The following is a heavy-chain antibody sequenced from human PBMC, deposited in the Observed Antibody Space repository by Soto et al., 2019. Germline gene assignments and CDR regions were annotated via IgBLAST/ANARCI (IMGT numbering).Heavy chain of an antibody. CDR2: IDSSGEK. V-gene: IGHV2-26*01. J-gene: IGHJ5*02. CDR3: ERKHLAVEVSPWSDP. CDR1: GLSITDSEMG. Sequence: QVTLKESGPVLVKPTETLTLRCTVSGLSITDSEMGVSWIRQPPGQPLEWLAHIDSSGEKSYRTFLKSRLAIPRATSKSQIALTMPNLDPANTPTYSGERKHLAVEVSPWSDPWGRGTPV.